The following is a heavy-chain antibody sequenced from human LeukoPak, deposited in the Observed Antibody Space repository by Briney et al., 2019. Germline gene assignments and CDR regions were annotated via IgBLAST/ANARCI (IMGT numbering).Heavy chain of an antibody. J-gene: IGHJ5*02. Sequence: SQTPSLTCVISGDSVSNTAAGWSWIRQSPSRGLEWLGRIYYRPQYRTQWFDDYAVSVRSRISINPDTSKNQFSLQLNSVTPEDTAIYYCARHYYDSSGYYYVAGYNWFDPWGQGTLVTVSS. CDR1: GDSVSNTAAG. CDR3: ARHYYDSSGYYYVAGYNWFDP. V-gene: IGHV6-1*01. D-gene: IGHD3-22*01. CDR2: IYYRPQYRTQWFD.